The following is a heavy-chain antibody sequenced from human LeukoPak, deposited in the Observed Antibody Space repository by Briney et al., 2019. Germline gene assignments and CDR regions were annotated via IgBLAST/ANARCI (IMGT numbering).Heavy chain of an antibody. J-gene: IGHJ2*01. CDR3: ARDGSGYCSGGSCYLVDWYFDL. CDR1: GGSISSGSYY. Sequence: SQTLSLTCTVSGGSISSGSYYWSWIRQPAGKGLEWIGRTYTSGSTNYNPSLKSRVTISVDTSKNQFSLKLSSVTAADTAVYYCARDGSGYCSGGSCYLVDWYFDLWGRGTLVTVSS. CDR2: TYTSGST. D-gene: IGHD2-15*01. V-gene: IGHV4-61*02.